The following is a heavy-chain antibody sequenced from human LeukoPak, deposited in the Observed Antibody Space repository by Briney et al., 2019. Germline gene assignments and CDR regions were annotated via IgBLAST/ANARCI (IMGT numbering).Heavy chain of an antibody. V-gene: IGHV3-33*01. Sequence: LGRSLRLSCAASGFTFSSYGMHWVRQAPGKGLEWVAVIWYDGSNKYYADSVKGRFTISRDNSKNTLYLQMNSLRAEDTAVYYCARDGIAVAGTGWFGPWGQGTLVTVSS. CDR2: IWYDGSNK. CDR3: ARDGIAVAGTGWFGP. D-gene: IGHD6-19*01. CDR1: GFTFSSYG. J-gene: IGHJ5*02.